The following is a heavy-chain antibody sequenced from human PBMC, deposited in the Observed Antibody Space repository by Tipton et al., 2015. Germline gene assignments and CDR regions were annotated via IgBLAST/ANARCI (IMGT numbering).Heavy chain of an antibody. J-gene: IGHJ4*02. D-gene: IGHD2-8*01. CDR2: IQYSGST. V-gene: IGHV4-59*07. CDR3: ARTDALGHFDY. CDR1: GGSISRYY. Sequence: TLSLTCTVSGGSISRYYWTWIRQPPGKELEWIGYIQYSGSTNYNPSLKSRVTISVDTSKTQFSLEMRSVTATDTAVYYCARTDALGHFDYWGLGTPVTVSS.